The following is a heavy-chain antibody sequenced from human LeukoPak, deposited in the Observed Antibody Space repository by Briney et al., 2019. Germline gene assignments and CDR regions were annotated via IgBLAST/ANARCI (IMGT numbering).Heavy chain of an antibody. CDR3: GRDPNGDYVGAFEF. CDR2: SWSGGTNT. V-gene: IGHV3-23*01. Sequence: GGSLRLSCVAPGFTFSKYALVWVRQAPGKGLEWVSASWSGGTNTLYADAVKGRFTISRDNSKNTLFLQMNSLSAEDTAVYYCGRDPNGDYVGAFEFWGHGTMVIVSS. J-gene: IGHJ3*01. D-gene: IGHD4-17*01. CDR1: GFTFSKYA.